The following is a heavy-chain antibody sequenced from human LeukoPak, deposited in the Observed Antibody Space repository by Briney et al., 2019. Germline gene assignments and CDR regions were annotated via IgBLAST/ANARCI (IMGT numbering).Heavy chain of an antibody. Sequence: GGSLRLSCAASGFTFSSYAMHWVRQAPGKGLEYVSAISSNGGSTYYANSVKGRFTISRDNSKNTLYLQMGSLRAEDMAVYYCAREGSSGWSLTLDYWGQGTLVTVSS. CDR3: AREGSSGWSLTLDY. D-gene: IGHD6-19*01. J-gene: IGHJ4*02. V-gene: IGHV3-64*01. CDR1: GFTFSSYA. CDR2: ISSNGGST.